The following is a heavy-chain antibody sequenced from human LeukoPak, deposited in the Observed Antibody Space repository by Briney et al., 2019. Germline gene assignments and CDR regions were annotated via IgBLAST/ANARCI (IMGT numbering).Heavy chain of an antibody. J-gene: IGHJ4*02. Sequence: GASVKVSCKVSGYTLTELSMHWVRQAPGKGLEWMGGFDPEDGETIYAQKFQGRVTMTEDTSTDTAYMELSSLRSEDTAVYYCAKDRWRDGSSSFDNWGQGTLVTVSS. CDR3: AKDRWRDGSSSFDN. CDR1: GYTLTELS. V-gene: IGHV1-24*01. D-gene: IGHD6-6*01. CDR2: FDPEDGET.